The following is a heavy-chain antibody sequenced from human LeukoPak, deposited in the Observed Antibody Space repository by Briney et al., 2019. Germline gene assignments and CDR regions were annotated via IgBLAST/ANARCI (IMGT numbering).Heavy chain of an antibody. V-gene: IGHV3-48*03. CDR2: ISSSGSTI. J-gene: IGHJ6*03. Sequence: GGSLRLSCAASGFTFSSYEMNWVRQAPGKGLEWVSYISSSGSTIYYADSVKGRFTISRDNAKNSLYLQMNSLRAEDTAVYYCVRGGYSYGYFYYYMDVWGKGTTVTVSS. CDR1: GFTFSSYE. D-gene: IGHD5-18*01. CDR3: VRGGYSYGYFYYYMDV.